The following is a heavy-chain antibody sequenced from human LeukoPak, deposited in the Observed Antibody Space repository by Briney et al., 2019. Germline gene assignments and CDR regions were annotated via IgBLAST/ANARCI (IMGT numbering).Heavy chain of an antibody. CDR3: ARDRYGDSSFDY. Sequence: GGSLRLSCAASGFTFTSYSISWVRQAPGKGLEWASSINSRSSYIYYADSVKGRFTISRDNAKNSIYLQMNSLRAEDTAVYYCARDRYGDSSFDYWGQGTLVTVSS. CDR2: INSRSSYI. D-gene: IGHD4-17*01. J-gene: IGHJ4*02. CDR1: GFTFTSYS. V-gene: IGHV3-21*01.